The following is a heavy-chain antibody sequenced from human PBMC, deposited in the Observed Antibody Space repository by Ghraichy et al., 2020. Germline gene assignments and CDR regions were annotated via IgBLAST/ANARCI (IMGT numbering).Heavy chain of an antibody. Sequence: SETLSLTCAVSGGSISSGGYSCSWIRQPPGKGLEWIGYIYHNGNTKYNPSLSSRVTISVDRSNNQFSLKLNSVSAADTALYYCARGPYGSGTPLAAFDIWGQGTTVTVSS. CDR1: GGSISSGGYS. V-gene: IGHV4-30-2*01. CDR3: ARGPYGSGTPLAAFDI. CDR2: IYHNGNT. D-gene: IGHD1/OR15-1a*01. J-gene: IGHJ3*02.